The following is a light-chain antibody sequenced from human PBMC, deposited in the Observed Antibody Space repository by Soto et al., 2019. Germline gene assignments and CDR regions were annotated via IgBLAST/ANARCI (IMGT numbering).Light chain of an antibody. CDR1: QSVRSRS. Sequence: EIVLTQSPGSLSLSPGERATLSCRASQSVRSRSLAWYQQKPGQAPRLLIHGASSRATDIPDRFSGSGSGTDFTLTISRLEPEDVAVYYCQQYGSSPPMYTFGQGTKLEIK. CDR3: QQYGSSPPMYT. V-gene: IGKV3-20*01. CDR2: GAS. J-gene: IGKJ2*01.